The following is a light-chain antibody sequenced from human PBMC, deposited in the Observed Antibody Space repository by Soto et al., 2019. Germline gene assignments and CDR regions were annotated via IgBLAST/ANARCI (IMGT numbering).Light chain of an antibody. CDR3: QHYYISTRYS. J-gene: IGKJ2*03. V-gene: IGKV3D-7*01. Sequence: THCPATLSTPPAESATVSCRAIQRVSSSYLSSYQQKPGRAPRLLLYGASSRATGIPARFSGSGSGTDFTLTISSLQPADYSAYYCQHYYISTRYSFGQGTKVDIK. CDR2: GAS. CDR1: QRVSSSY.